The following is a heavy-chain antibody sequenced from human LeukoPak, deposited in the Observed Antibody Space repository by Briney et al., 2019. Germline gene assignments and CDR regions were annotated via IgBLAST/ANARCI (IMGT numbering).Heavy chain of an antibody. J-gene: IGHJ4*02. V-gene: IGHV3-23*01. Sequence: GGSLRLSCAASGLSFSSYAMSWVRQAPCKGLHGVSAISGSGVSTYYADSVKGRFTISRDNSKNTLYLQMNSLRDEDTAVYYCAKHLGYSSSHMDYWGQGTLVTVSS. CDR2: ISGSGVST. CDR1: GLSFSSYA. D-gene: IGHD6-13*01. CDR3: AKHLGYSSSHMDY.